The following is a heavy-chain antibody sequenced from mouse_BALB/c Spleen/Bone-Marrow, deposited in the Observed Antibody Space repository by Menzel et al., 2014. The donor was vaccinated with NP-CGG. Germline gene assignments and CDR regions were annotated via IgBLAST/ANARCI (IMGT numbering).Heavy chain of an antibody. CDR3: ARLGYYGMMAF. CDR2: INPESSTI. D-gene: IGHD1-1*01. CDR1: GFDFSRYW. V-gene: IGHV4-1*02. Sequence: DVKLVESGGGLVQPGGSLKLSCAVPGFDFSRYWMSWVRQAPGKGLEWIGEINPESSTINYTPSLKDKFIISRDNAKNTLYLQMSKVRSEDTALYYCARLGYYGMMAFWGQGTSVTVSS. J-gene: IGHJ4*01.